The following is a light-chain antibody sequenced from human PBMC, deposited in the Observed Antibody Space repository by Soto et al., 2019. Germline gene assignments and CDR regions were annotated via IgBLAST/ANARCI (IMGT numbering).Light chain of an antibody. CDR2: DAS. J-gene: IGKJ4*01. CDR3: QQRSSWPLT. Sequence: EIVLTHSPATLSLSPGETATLSCRASQRVSRSLAWYQQKPGQTPRLLIYDASNRATGIPARFSGSGSGTDFTLTVSSLEPEYFAVYYCQQRSSWPLTFGGGTKVEIK. V-gene: IGKV3-11*01. CDR1: QRVSRS.